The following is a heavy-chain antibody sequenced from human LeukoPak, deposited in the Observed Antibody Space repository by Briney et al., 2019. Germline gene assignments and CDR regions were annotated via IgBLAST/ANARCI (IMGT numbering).Heavy chain of an antibody. CDR2: INHSGST. D-gene: IGHD5-18*01. CDR1: GGSFSGYY. J-gene: IGHJ6*03. Sequence: PSKTLSLTRAVYGGSFSGYYWSWIRQPPGKGLEWIGEINHSGSTNYNPSLKSRVTLSVDTSKNQFSLKLRSVTAADTAVYYCAREFRGLRPKPHYYFMDVWGKGTTVTVS. V-gene: IGHV4-34*01. CDR3: AREFRGLRPKPHYYFMDV.